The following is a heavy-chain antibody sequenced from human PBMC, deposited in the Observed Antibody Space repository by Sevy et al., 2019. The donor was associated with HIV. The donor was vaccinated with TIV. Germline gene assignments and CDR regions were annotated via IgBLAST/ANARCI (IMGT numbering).Heavy chain of an antibody. V-gene: IGHV3-9*01. Sequence: SLRLSCAASGFTFDDYTMHWVRQAPGKGLEWVSGISWNSATIVYADSVKGRFTISRDNAKNSLYLQMNSLRAEETALYYCAKVPQPRYYYDTIGYLGDGMDVWGQGTTVTVSS. CDR3: AKVPQPRYYYDTIGYLGDGMDV. J-gene: IGHJ6*02. CDR1: GFTFDDYT. CDR2: ISWNSATI. D-gene: IGHD3-22*01.